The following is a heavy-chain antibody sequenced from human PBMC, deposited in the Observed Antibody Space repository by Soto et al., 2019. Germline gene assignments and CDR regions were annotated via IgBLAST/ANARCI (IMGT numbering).Heavy chain of an antibody. CDR1: GGSVSSSSYY. Sequence: SETLSLTCTVSGGSVSSSSYYWGWLRQPPGKGLEWIGTIYYSGSTYYNPSLRSRVSISVDTSKNQFSLKLSSVTAADTAVYYCASPTSGYGHIFDYWGQGILVTVSS. CDR3: ASPTSGYGHIFDY. V-gene: IGHV4-39*01. J-gene: IGHJ4*02. CDR2: IYYSGST. D-gene: IGHD3-22*01.